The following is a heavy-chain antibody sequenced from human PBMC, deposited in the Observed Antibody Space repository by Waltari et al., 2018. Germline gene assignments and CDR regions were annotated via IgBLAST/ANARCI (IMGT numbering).Heavy chain of an antibody. Sequence: EVQLVQSGAEVKKPGESLKISCKGSGYSFTSYWIGWVRQMPGKGLEWIGEIKHGGGTNYNPSLKRRVNISVDASRSQFSLELSSVTAADTAVYYCASRQGVAAAGTVFDYWGQGTLVTVSS. D-gene: IGHD6-13*01. V-gene: IGHV5-51*03. CDR2: IKHGGGT. CDR3: ASRQGVAAAGTVFDY. CDR1: GYSFTSYW. J-gene: IGHJ4*02.